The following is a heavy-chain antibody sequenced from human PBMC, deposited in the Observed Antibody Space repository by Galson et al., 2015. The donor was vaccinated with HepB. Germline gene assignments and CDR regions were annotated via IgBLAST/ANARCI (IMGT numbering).Heavy chain of an antibody. Sequence: SLRLSCAASGFTFSSYSMNWVRQAPGKGLEWVSSISSSSSYIYYADSVKGRFTISRDNAKNSLYLQMNSLRAEDTAVYYCASGGWGMTPQHYYYGMDVWGQGTTVTVSS. CDR3: ASGGWGMTPQHYYYGMDV. V-gene: IGHV3-21*01. CDR1: GFTFSSYS. D-gene: IGHD3-10*01. J-gene: IGHJ6*02. CDR2: ISSSSSYI.